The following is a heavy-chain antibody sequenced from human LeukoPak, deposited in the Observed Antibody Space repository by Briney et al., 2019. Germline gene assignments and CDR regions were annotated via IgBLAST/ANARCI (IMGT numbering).Heavy chain of an antibody. D-gene: IGHD3-3*01. CDR1: GGSFSGYY. CDR2: INHSGST. J-gene: IGHJ6*03. Sequence: SETLSLTCAVYGGSFSGYYWSWIRQPPGKGLEWIGEINHSGSTNYNPSLKSRVTISVDTSKNQFSLELSSVTAADTAVYYCARGRPHYDFWSGYYTGINPRYYYYYYMDVWGKGTTVTVSS. V-gene: IGHV4-34*01. CDR3: ARGRPHYDFWSGYYTGINPRYYYYYYMDV.